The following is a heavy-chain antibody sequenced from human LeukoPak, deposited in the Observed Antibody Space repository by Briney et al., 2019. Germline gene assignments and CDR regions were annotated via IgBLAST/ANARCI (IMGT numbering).Heavy chain of an antibody. CDR1: GYTFTSYG. D-gene: IGHD6-6*01. V-gene: IGHV1-18*01. CDR3: ARAPSSSSRYYYYMDV. J-gene: IGHJ6*03. CDR2: ISAYNGNT. Sequence: ASVEVSCKASGYTFTSYGISWVRQAPGQGLEWMGWISAYNGNTNYAQKLQGRVTMTTDTSTSTAYMELRSLRSDDTAVYYCARAPSSSSRYYYYMDVWGKGTTVTVSS.